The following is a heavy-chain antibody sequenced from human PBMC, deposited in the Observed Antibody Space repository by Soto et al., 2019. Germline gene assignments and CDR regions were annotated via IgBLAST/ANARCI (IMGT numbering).Heavy chain of an antibody. CDR2: INAXNGNT. V-gene: IGHV1-3*01. Sequence: ASXKVSCKASGYTFTSDAMHWVRQAPGQRLQCMXWINAXNGNTKSSPKXXGRVTTTXXKSETTAYLELSRIRSQDTAVYYCARDKATSDACGQGTTVTVSS. J-gene: IGHJ6*01. CDR3: ARDKATSDA. CDR1: GYTFTSDA.